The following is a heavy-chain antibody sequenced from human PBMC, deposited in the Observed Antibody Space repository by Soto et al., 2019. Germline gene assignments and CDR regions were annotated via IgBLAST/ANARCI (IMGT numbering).Heavy chain of an antibody. Sequence: QITLKESGPSLIKPTQTLTLTCTFSGFSLSTSGVGVGWIRQPPGKALEWLALIYWDDDVRYSPSLNSRLTVTKDTSKSQVLLTMTNMDPVDTATYYGARSRYSNAWYHKATFDFWGQGTLVSVSS. V-gene: IGHV2-5*02. CDR1: GFSLSTSGVG. CDR2: IYWDDDV. CDR3: ARSRYSNAWYHKATFDF. D-gene: IGHD1-26*01. J-gene: IGHJ4*02.